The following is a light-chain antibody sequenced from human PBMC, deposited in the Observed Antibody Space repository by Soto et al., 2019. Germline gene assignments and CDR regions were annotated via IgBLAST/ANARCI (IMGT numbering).Light chain of an antibody. V-gene: IGLV3-21*04. J-gene: IGLJ3*02. CDR3: QVWDSSSDHAV. CDR1: NIGSKS. CDR2: YDT. Sequence: SYELTQPPSVSVAPEKTARITCGGNNIGSKSVQWYQQKPGLAPVLVIYYDTNRHSGIPERFSGSNSGNTATLTITRVEAGDEDDYYCQVWDSSSDHAVFGGGTKVTVL.